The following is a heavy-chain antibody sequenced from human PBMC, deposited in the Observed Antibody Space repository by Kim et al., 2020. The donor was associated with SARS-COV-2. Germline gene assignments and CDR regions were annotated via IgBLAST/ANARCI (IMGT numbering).Heavy chain of an antibody. CDR1: GYRLIDYG. J-gene: IGHJ4*02. V-gene: IGHV1-18*01. CDR3: ARDYDFWSGSYPPGY. D-gene: IGHD3-3*01. CDR2: ISAYNGHT. Sequence: ASVKVSCKPSGYRLIDYGFSWVRQAPGQGLEWMGWISAYNGHTKYAQMFQGRVTLTTDPSTSTAYMELRSLRSDDTAMYYCARDYDFWSGSYPPGYWGQG.